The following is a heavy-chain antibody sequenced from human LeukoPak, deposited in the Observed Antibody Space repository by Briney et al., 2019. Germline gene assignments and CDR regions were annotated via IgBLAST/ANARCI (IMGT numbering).Heavy chain of an antibody. D-gene: IGHD2-2*01. CDR3: ARDSVVPAAFDY. J-gene: IGHJ4*02. V-gene: IGHV3-21*01. CDR2: ISSSSSYI. Sequence: GGSLRLSCAASGFTFSSYSMNWVRQAPGKGLEWVSSISSSSSYIYYADSVKGRFTISRDNAKNSLYLQMNSLRAEDTAVYYCARDSVVPAAFDYWGQGTPVTVSS. CDR1: GFTFSSYS.